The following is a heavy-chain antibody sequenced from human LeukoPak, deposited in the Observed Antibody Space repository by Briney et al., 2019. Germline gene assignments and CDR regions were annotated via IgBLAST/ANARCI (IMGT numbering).Heavy chain of an antibody. D-gene: IGHD3-22*01. CDR1: GGTFSSYA. CDR2: IIPIFGTA. Sequence: ASVKVSCKASGGTFSSYAISWARQAPGQGLEWMGGIIPIFGTANYAQKFQGRVTITADKSTSTAYMELSSLRSEDTAVYYCAGAYDKPPETLSYYYYYYGMDVWGKGTTVTVSS. CDR3: AGAYDKPPETLSYYYYYYGMDV. J-gene: IGHJ6*04. V-gene: IGHV1-69*06.